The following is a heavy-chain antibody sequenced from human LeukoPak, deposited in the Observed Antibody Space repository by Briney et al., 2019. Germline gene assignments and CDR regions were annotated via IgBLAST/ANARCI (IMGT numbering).Heavy chain of an antibody. J-gene: IGHJ3*02. V-gene: IGHV1-18*01. Sequence: ASVKVSCKASGYTFTSYGISWVRQAPGQGLDWMGWISAYNGNTNYAQKLQGRVTMTTDTSTSTAYMELRSLRSDDTAVYYCARDFRDPNIVVVPAAMARCDAFDIWGQGTMVTVSS. CDR3: ARDFRDPNIVVVPAAMARCDAFDI. CDR2: ISAYNGNT. CDR1: GYTFTSYG. D-gene: IGHD2-2*01.